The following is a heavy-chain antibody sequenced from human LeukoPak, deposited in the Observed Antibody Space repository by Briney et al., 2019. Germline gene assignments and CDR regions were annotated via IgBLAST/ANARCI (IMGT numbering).Heavy chain of an antibody. CDR2: ISGNGGST. CDR1: GFTFSSYA. V-gene: IGHV3-23*01. CDR3: ARDQLPHTSYYYYYGMDV. D-gene: IGHD4-23*01. Sequence: GGSLRLSCAASGFTFSSYAMSWVRQAPGKGLELVSGISGNGGSTYYVDSVKGRFTLSRDNSKKTLYLQMNSLRAEDTAVYYCARDQLPHTSYYYYYGMDVWGQGTTVTVSS. J-gene: IGHJ6*02.